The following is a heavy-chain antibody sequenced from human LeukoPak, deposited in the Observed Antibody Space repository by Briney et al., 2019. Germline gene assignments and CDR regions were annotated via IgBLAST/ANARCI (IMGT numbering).Heavy chain of an antibody. CDR2: IWYDGSNK. CDR3: ARDRQWMVFDY. J-gene: IGHJ4*02. D-gene: IGHD6-19*01. CDR1: GFTFSSHG. V-gene: IGHV3-33*01. Sequence: GGSLRLSCAASGFTFSSHGMHWVRQAPGKGLEWVAVIWYDGSNKYYADSVKGRFTISRDNSKNTVHLQMNSLRAEDTAVYYCARDRQWMVFDYWGQGTLVTVSS.